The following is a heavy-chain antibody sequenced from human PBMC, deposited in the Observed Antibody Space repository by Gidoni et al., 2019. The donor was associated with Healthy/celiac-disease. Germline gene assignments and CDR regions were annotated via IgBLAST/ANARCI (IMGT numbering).Heavy chain of an antibody. V-gene: IGHV1-3*01. Sequence: QVQLVQSGAEVKKPGASVKVSCKASGYTFTSYAMHWVRQAPGQRLEWMGWFNAGNGNTKYSQKFQGRVTITRDTSASTAYMELSSLRSEDTAVYYCARSRVAVAGVFDYWGQGTLVTVSS. CDR2: FNAGNGNT. CDR1: GYTFTSYA. CDR3: ARSRVAVAGVFDY. D-gene: IGHD6-19*01. J-gene: IGHJ4*02.